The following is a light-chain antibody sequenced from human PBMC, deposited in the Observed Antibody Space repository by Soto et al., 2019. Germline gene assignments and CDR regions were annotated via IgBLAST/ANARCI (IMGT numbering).Light chain of an antibody. CDR2: AAS. CDR1: QGISSW. V-gene: IGKV1D-12*01. Sequence: IQMTQSPSSVSASVGDRVTITCRASQGISSWLAWYQQKPGKAPKLLISAASSLQSGVPSRLSSSGSGTESTITISSLQPEDFAPYYCQQDNSFRLTLGPGTKVDIK. J-gene: IGKJ3*01. CDR3: QQDNSFRLT.